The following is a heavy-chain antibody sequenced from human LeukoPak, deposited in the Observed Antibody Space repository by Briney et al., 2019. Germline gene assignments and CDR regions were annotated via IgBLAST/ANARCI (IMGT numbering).Heavy chain of an antibody. J-gene: IGHJ1*01. Sequence: GGSLRLSCAASGFTFSSYWMSWVRQAPGKGLEWVANIKQDGSEKYYVDSVKGRFTISRDNAKNSLYLQMNSLRAEDTAVYYCARDRYSGSYYLNFQYWGQGTLVTVSS. CDR2: IKQDGSEK. CDR1: GFTFSSYW. CDR3: ARDRYSGSYYLNFQY. D-gene: IGHD1-26*01. V-gene: IGHV3-7*01.